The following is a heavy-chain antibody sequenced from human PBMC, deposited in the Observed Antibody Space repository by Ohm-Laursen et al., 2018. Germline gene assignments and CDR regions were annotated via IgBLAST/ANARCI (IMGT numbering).Heavy chain of an antibody. CDR2: IIPIFGTA. Sequence: GASVKVSCKVSGGTFSSYAISWVRQAPGQGLEWMGGIIPIFGTANYAQKFQGRVTITADKSTSTAYMELSSLRSEDTAVYYCASMIAVAGTGAFDIWGQGTMVTVSS. CDR3: ASMIAVAGTGAFDI. D-gene: IGHD6-19*01. CDR1: GGTFSSYA. J-gene: IGHJ3*02. V-gene: IGHV1-69*06.